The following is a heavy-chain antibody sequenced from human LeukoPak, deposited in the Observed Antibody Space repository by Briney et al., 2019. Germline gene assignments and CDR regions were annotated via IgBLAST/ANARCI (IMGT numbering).Heavy chain of an antibody. CDR3: TTIQEWELDYFDY. CDR2: IKSKTDGGTT. J-gene: IGHJ4*02. Sequence: GGALRLSCAASGFTFSNAWMSWVRQAPAKGLEWVGRIKSKTDGGTTDYAAPVKGRFTISRDDSKNTLYLQMNSLKTEDTAVYYCTTIQEWELDYFDYWGQGTLVTVSS. D-gene: IGHD1-26*01. V-gene: IGHV3-15*01. CDR1: GFTFSNAW.